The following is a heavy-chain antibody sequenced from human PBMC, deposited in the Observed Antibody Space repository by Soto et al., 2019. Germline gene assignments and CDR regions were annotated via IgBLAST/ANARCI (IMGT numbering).Heavy chain of an antibody. V-gene: IGHV3-23*01. Sequence: LRLSCAASGFTFSSYAMSWVRQAPGKGLEWVSAISGSGGSTYYADSVKGRFTISRDNSTNTLYLQMNSLRAEDTAVYYCAKGGPYSYGSGAFDYWGQGTLVTVSS. J-gene: IGHJ4*02. CDR2: ISGSGGST. D-gene: IGHD5-18*01. CDR1: GFTFSSYA. CDR3: AKGGPYSYGSGAFDY.